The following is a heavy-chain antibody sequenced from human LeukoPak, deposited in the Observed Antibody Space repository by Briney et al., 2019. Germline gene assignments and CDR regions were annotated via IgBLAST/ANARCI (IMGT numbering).Heavy chain of an antibody. Sequence: SGGSLRLSCAASGFAFSDYTMNWVRQAPGKGLEWVSYISSSSSPIYYADSVKGRFTISRDNAKNSLYLQMNSPRAEDTAVYYCARVQYYYDSSGYYYGKDAFDIWGQGTMVTVSS. D-gene: IGHD3-22*01. J-gene: IGHJ3*02. CDR2: ISSSSSPI. CDR1: GFAFSDYT. CDR3: ARVQYYYDSSGYYYGKDAFDI. V-gene: IGHV3-48*01.